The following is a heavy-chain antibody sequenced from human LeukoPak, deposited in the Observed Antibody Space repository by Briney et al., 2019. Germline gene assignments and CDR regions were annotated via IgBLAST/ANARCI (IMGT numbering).Heavy chain of an antibody. Sequence: GGSLRLSCAASGFTFSSYAMSWVRQAPGKGLEWVSAISGSGGSTYYADSVKGRFTISRDNSKNTLYLQMNSLRAEDTAVYYCAKVLAYGEFGWYYFDYWGQGTLVTVSS. V-gene: IGHV3-23*01. CDR1: GFTFSSYA. CDR3: AKVLAYGEFGWYYFDY. J-gene: IGHJ4*02. D-gene: IGHD3-10*01. CDR2: ISGSGGST.